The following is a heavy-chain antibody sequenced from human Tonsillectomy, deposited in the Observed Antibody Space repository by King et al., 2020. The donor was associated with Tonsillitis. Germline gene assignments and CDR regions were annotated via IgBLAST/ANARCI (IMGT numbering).Heavy chain of an antibody. D-gene: IGHD3-9*01. CDR3: MKARGPTITIFYLLYY. J-gene: IGHJ4*02. CDR1: GFTFNDYA. Sequence: VQLVESGGDLVQPGGSLRLSCSASGFTFNDYAMHWVRQAPGKGLEYVSAISYNGGSTYYADSVKGRFTISRDNSKNTLYLQMSSLRPKDTAVYYCMKARGPTITIFYLLYYWRQGTLVTVSS. CDR2: ISYNGGST. V-gene: IGHV3-64D*06.